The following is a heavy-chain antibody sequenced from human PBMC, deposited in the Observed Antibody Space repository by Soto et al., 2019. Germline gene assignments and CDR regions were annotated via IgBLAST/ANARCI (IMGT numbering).Heavy chain of an antibody. V-gene: IGHV1-3*01. Sequence: ASVKVSCKASGYTFTSYAMHWVRQAPGQRLEWMGWINAGNGNTKYSQKFQGRVTITRDTSASTAYMELSSLRSEDTAVYYCARVKGHGDYDFDYWGQGTLVTVSS. CDR2: INAGNGNT. CDR1: GYTFTSYA. D-gene: IGHD4-17*01. CDR3: ARVKGHGDYDFDY. J-gene: IGHJ4*02.